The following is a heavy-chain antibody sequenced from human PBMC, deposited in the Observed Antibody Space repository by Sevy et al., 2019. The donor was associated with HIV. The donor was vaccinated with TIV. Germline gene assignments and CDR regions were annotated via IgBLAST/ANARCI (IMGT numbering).Heavy chain of an antibody. CDR2: LSFDGSTQ. CDR3: TRDAGYSVGWYPSNY. CDR1: GFSVSSHA. J-gene: IGHJ4*02. D-gene: IGHD6-19*01. V-gene: IGHV3-30*04. Sequence: GGSLRLSCAASGFSVSSHAMHWVRQAPGKGLEWVALLSFDGSTQYYADSVKGGFSISRDNSKNILYLQMNSLRPADTALYYCTRDAGYSVGWYPSNYWGQGTLVTVSS.